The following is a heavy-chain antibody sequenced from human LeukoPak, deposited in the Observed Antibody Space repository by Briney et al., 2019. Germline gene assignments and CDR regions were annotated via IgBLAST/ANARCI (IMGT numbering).Heavy chain of an antibody. CDR1: GFTFSSYA. V-gene: IGHV3-48*03. CDR2: ISHTGSAS. J-gene: IGHJ3*02. CDR3: ASRDFWSGYYLGAFDI. Sequence: GGSLRLSCAASGFTFSSYAMNWVRQAPGKGLEWVSYISHTGSASSYADSVKGRFTISRDNAKNSLFLQMNSLRAEDTAVYYCASRDFWSGYYLGAFDIWGQGTMVTVSS. D-gene: IGHD3-3*01.